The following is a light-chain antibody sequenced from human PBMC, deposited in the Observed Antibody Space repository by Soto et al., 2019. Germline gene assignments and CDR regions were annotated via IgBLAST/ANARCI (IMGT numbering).Light chain of an antibody. V-gene: IGKV3-11*01. CDR3: QQLTDWPPQWT. CDR1: QSISSY. Sequence: EVVLTQSPDTLSLPPGERVTLSCRASQSISSYLALYQQKPGQAPRLLIYDASSRATGIPARFSGSGSGTDCTLTISSLGPEDFAVYYCQQLTDWPPQWTFGEGTKVQI. J-gene: IGKJ1*01. CDR2: DAS.